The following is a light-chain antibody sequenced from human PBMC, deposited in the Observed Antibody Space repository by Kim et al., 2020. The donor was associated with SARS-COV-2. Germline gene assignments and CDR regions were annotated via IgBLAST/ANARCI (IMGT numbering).Light chain of an antibody. V-gene: IGKV1-17*01. Sequence: ASVGDRVTITCRASQDISNDLDWYQQKPGRAPKRLIYGASSLQSGVPSRFSGSGSETEFTLTISSVQPEDFATYFCQQNSSAPRTFGQGTKVEIK. CDR3: QQNSSAPRT. J-gene: IGKJ1*01. CDR1: QDISND. CDR2: GAS.